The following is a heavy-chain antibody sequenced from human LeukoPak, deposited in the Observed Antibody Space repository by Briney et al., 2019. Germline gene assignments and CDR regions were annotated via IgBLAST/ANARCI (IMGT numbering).Heavy chain of an antibody. Sequence: SETLSLTCTVSGGSISSSSYYWGWIRQPPRMGLEWIGSIYYSGSTYYNPSLKSRVTISVDTSKNQFSLKLRSVTAADTAVYYCARVGRYFDWSLDLYYFDYWGQGTLVTVSS. D-gene: IGHD3-9*01. CDR2: IYYSGST. V-gene: IGHV4-39*01. CDR3: ARVGRYFDWSLDLYYFDY. CDR1: GGSISSSSYY. J-gene: IGHJ4*02.